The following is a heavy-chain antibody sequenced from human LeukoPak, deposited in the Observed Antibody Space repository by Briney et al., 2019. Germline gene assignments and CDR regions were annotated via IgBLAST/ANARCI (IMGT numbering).Heavy chain of an antibody. D-gene: IGHD3-10*01. CDR3: VRERERGTYFI. CDR2: INPSGGST. CDR1: GYTFTSYY. V-gene: IGHV1-46*01. Sequence: GASVKVSCKASGYTFTSYYMHWVRQAPGQGLEWMGIINPSGGSTSYAQKFQGRVTMNRDTSTSTIYMELSSLRSEDTAVYFCVRERERGTYFIWGQGTLVTVSS. J-gene: IGHJ4*02.